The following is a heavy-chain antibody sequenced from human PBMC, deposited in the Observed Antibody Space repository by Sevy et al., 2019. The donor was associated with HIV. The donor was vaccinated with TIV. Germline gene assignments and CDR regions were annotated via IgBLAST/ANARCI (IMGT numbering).Heavy chain of an antibody. CDR3: VREGCTKPHDY. Sequence: GGSLRLSCAASGFDFSIYSMSWVRQAPGKGLGWVSTLSFGCGKINYADSVKGRFTISRDNSKSSVYLQMNNMRVEDTAVYYCVREGCTKPHDYWGQGTLVTVSS. V-gene: IGHV3-23*01. D-gene: IGHD2-8*01. CDR2: LSFGCGKI. CDR1: GFDFSIYS. J-gene: IGHJ4*02.